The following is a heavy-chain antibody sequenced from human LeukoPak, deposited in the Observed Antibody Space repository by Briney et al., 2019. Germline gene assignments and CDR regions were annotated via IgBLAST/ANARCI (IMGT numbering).Heavy chain of an antibody. V-gene: IGHV3-30*18. CDR2: ISYDGSNK. CDR3: AKDLRGYCSGGSCYPGWFDP. D-gene: IGHD2-15*01. Sequence: GGSLRLSCAASGFTFSSYGMHWVRQAPGKGLEWVAVISYDGSNKYYADSVKGRFTISRDNSKNTLYLQMNSLRAEDTAVYYCAKDLRGYCSGGSCYPGWFDPWGQGTLVTVSS. J-gene: IGHJ5*02. CDR1: GFTFSSYG.